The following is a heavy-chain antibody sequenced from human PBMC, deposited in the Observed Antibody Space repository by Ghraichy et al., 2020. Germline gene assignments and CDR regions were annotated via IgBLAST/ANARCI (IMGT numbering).Heavy chain of an antibody. V-gene: IGHV1-69*13. Sequence: SVKVSCKASGGTFSSYAISWVRQAPGQGLEWMGGIIPIFGTANYAQKFQGRVTITADESTSTAYMELSSLRSEDTAVYYCARSIRPIMVATYFVVGLDVWGQGTTVTVSS. CDR2: IIPIFGTA. D-gene: IGHD5-12*01. CDR3: ARSIRPIMVATYFVVGLDV. CDR1: GGTFSSYA. J-gene: IGHJ6*02.